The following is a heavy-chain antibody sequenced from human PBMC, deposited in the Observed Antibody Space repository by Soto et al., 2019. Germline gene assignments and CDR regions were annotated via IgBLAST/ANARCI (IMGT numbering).Heavy chain of an antibody. CDR1: GFTFNNYA. V-gene: IGHV3-23*01. J-gene: IGHJ4*02. CDR2: ISGTGGST. CDR3: EKDRLGGNFDY. Sequence: GGSLRLSCAASGFTFNNYAMNWVRQAPGKGLEWVATISGTGGSTYYADSVKGRFTISRDNSKNTLYLQMNSLRVEETEVYYCEKDRLGGNFDYCGQGTQVTVSS.